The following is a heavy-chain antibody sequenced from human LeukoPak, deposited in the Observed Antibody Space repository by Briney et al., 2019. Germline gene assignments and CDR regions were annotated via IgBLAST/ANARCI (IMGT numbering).Heavy chain of an antibody. V-gene: IGHV3-23*01. J-gene: IGHJ2*01. CDR2: ISGSGGST. CDR3: AREERDGYNYYWYFDL. Sequence: GGSLRLSCAASGFTFSSYWMSWVRQAPGKGLEWVSAISGSGGSTYYADSVKGRFTISRDNAKNSLYLQISSLRAEDTAMYYCAREERDGYNYYWYFDLWGRGTLVTVSS. CDR1: GFTFSSYW. D-gene: IGHD5-24*01.